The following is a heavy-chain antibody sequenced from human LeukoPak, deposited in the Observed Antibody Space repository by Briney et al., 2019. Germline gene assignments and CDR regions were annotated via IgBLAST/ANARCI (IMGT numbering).Heavy chain of an antibody. V-gene: IGHV3-30*02. Sequence: SGGSLRLSCAASGFTFSSYGMHWVRQAPGKGLEWVAVIRYDGSNKYYADSVKGRFTISRDNSKNTLYLQMNSLRAEDTAVYYCAKDWADYSNRIADRPYDYWGQGTLVTVSS. D-gene: IGHD6-6*01. J-gene: IGHJ4*02. CDR1: GFTFSSYG. CDR3: AKDWADYSNRIADRPYDY. CDR2: IRYDGSNK.